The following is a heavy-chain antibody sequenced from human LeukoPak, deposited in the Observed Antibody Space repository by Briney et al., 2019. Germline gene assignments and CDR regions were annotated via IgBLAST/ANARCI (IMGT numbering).Heavy chain of an antibody. CDR2: IYSGGST. Sequence: GGSLRLSCAASGFTVSSKYMSWGRQAPGKGLEWVSVIYSGGSTYYADSVKGRFTISRDNSKNTLYLQMNSLRAEDTAVYYCARGEYQLPQGNWGQGTLVTVSS. V-gene: IGHV3-66*02. J-gene: IGHJ4*02. CDR1: GFTVSSKY. D-gene: IGHD2-2*01. CDR3: ARGEYQLPQGN.